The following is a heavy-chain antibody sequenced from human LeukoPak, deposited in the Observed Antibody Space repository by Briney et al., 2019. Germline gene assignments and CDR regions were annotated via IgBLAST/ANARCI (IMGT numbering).Heavy chain of an antibody. CDR2: IKQDGSDK. J-gene: IGHJ4*02. CDR3: ARENWGPDY. D-gene: IGHD7-27*01. Sequence: SGGSLRLSCAASGFTFNKYWMTWVRQAPGKGLEWVTNIKQDGSDKHYVSSVKGRFTFSRDNAKNSVYLHMHSLRDEDTAIYYCARENWGPDYWGQGTLVTVSS. CDR1: GFTFNKYW. V-gene: IGHV3-7*01.